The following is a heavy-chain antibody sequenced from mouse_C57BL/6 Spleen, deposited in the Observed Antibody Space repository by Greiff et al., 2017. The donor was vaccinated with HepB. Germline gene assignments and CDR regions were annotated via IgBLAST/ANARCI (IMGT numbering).Heavy chain of an antibody. J-gene: IGHJ3*01. CDR2: IGPEDGET. D-gene: IGHD2-4*01. Sequence: VQLKQSGAELVKPGASVKLSCTASGFNIKDYYMHWVKQRTEQGLEWIGRIGPEDGETKYAPKFQGKATITADTSSNTAYLQLSSLTSEDTAVYYCTKDDYDGPWFAYWGQGTLVTVSA. V-gene: IGHV14-2*01. CDR3: TKDDYDGPWFAY. CDR1: GFNIKDYY.